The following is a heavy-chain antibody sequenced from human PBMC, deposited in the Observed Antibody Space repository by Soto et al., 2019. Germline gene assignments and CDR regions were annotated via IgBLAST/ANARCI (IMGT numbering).Heavy chain of an antibody. D-gene: IGHD3-16*01. Sequence: PGGSLRLSCVASGFTFENYAMSWVRQAPGKGLEWVSAISGSGGTTYYSDSVKGRFTISRDNSKNTVYLQMNDLRVEDAAEYFCAQDSWGILGVPAREYYDMDVWGQGTTVTVSS. J-gene: IGHJ6*02. CDR3: AQDSWGILGVPAREYYDMDV. CDR2: ISGSGGTT. CDR1: GFTFENYA. V-gene: IGHV3-23*01.